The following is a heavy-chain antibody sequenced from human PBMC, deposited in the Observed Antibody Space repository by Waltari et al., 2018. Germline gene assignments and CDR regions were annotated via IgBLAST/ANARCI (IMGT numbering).Heavy chain of an antibody. Sequence: QVQLVESGGGVVQPGRSLRLSCAASGFTFSSYGMHWVRQAPGKGLEWVAVISYDVSTKYYADSVKGRFTSSRDNSKNTLYLQMNSLRAEDTAVYYCAKPVSGDILTGGSSYFDYWGQGTLVTVSS. CDR2: ISYDVSTK. D-gene: IGHD3-9*01. CDR1: GFTFSSYG. V-gene: IGHV3-30*18. J-gene: IGHJ4*02. CDR3: AKPVSGDILTGGSSYFDY.